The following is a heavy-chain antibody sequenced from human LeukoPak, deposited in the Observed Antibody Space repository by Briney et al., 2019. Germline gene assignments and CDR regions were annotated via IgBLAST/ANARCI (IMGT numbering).Heavy chain of an antibody. CDR1: GGSISSGGYS. D-gene: IGHD5-12*01. CDR3: ARVPHGGGYDSDWYFDL. V-gene: IGHV4-30-2*01. J-gene: IGHJ2*01. Sequence: SQTLSLTCAVSGGSISSGGYSWSWIRQPPGKGLEWIGYIYHSGSTYYNPSLKSRVTISVDRSKNQFSLKLSSVTAADTAVYYCARVPHGGGYDSDWYFDLWGRGTLVTVSS. CDR2: IYHSGST.